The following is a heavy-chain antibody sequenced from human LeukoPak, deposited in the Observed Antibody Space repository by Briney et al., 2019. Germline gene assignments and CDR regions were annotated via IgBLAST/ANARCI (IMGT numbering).Heavy chain of an antibody. CDR1: GGSISSSSYY. V-gene: IGHV4-39*01. Sequence: PSETLSPTCTVSGGSISSSSYYWGWIRQPPGKGLEWIGSIYYSGSTYYNPSLKSRVTISVDTSKNRFSLKLSSVTAADTAVYYCARHGGIQLWLRFWFDPWGQGTLVTVSS. CDR2: IYYSGST. D-gene: IGHD5-18*01. J-gene: IGHJ5*02. CDR3: ARHGGIQLWLRFWFDP.